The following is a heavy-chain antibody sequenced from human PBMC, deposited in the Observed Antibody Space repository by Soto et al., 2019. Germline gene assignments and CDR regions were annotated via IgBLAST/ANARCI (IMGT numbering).Heavy chain of an antibody. Sequence: ASVKVSCKASGGTFSSYRFNWVRQARGQGLEWLGGIVPIYRTADYAQKFQGRVTITADESTRTVYMELSSLKSQDTALYYCARDSGAKLSSSWGQGTLVTVSS. CDR2: IVPIYRTA. V-gene: IGHV1-69*13. CDR1: GGTFSSYR. D-gene: IGHD6-13*01. CDR3: ARDSGAKLSSS. J-gene: IGHJ4*02.